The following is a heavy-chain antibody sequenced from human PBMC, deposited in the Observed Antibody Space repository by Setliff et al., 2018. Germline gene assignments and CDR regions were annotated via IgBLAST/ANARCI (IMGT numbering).Heavy chain of an antibody. J-gene: IGHJ3*01. V-gene: IGHV5-51*01. D-gene: IGHD2-2*01. CDR2: IYPGDSDT. Sequence: PGESLKISCKASGCIFTNYWIGWVRQMPGKGLEWMGVIYPGDSDTRYGPSFQGQVTISADKSINTAYLQWSSLKASDTAIYYCTRHEDRNKCTSSSCYRENDAFDVWGQGAMVTVSS. CDR3: TRHEDRNKCTSSSCYRENDAFDV. CDR1: GCIFTNYW.